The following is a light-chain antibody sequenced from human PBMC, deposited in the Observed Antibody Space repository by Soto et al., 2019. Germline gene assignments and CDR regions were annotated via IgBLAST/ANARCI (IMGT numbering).Light chain of an antibody. J-gene: IGKJ1*01. CDR1: QSVKSSY. V-gene: IGKV3-20*01. CDR2: GTS. Sequence: EIVLTQSAGTLSLAPGEGATLSCRASQSVKSSYLAWYQQKPGQAPRLLIFGTSNRATGIPDRFRGGGPGTDFTLTISSLEPEDFAVYYCQQYASSPGTFGQGTKVDIK. CDR3: QQYASSPGT.